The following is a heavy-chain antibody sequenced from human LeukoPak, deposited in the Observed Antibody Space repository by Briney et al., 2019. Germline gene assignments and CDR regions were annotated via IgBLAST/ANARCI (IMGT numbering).Heavy chain of an antibody. CDR1: GGHISSYY. D-gene: IGHD1-26*01. CDR3: ARELRFYSGSIPNWFDP. Sequence: PSDTLPLTCTVSGGHISSYYWRWIRPPAAKGLAWIGRIYTSGSTNYNPSLESRVTMSVDTSKNQFSLKLSSVTAADTAVYYCARELRFYSGSIPNWFDPWGQGTLVTVSS. V-gene: IGHV4-4*07. CDR2: IYTSGST. J-gene: IGHJ5*02.